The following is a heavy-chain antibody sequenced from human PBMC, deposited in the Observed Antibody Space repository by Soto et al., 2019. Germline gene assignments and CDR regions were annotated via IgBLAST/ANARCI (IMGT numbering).Heavy chain of an antibody. CDR3: AKDRLRLGDY. CDR2: ISYDGKNK. J-gene: IGHJ4*02. Sequence: TGGSLRLSCAASGFTFSSYAMHWVRQAPGKGLEWVTTISYDGKNKYYADSVKGRFTISRDNSKNTLYLQMNGLRAEDTAVYYCAKDRLRLGDYWGQGTLVTVSS. CDR1: GFTFSSYA. V-gene: IGHV3-30*04. D-gene: IGHD3-9*01.